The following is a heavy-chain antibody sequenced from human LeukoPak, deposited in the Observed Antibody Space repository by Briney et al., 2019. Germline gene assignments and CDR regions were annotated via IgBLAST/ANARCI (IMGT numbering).Heavy chain of an antibody. Sequence: GGSLRLSCAASGFTFSSSAMSWVRQAPGKGLEWVSAISGTDGRTYYADSVKGRFTISRDNSKNTLYLQMNSLRAEDTAVYYCARETYSSPYYMDVWGKGTTVTVSS. CDR2: ISGTDGRT. J-gene: IGHJ6*03. V-gene: IGHV3-23*01. CDR3: ARETYSSPYYMDV. CDR1: GFTFSSSA. D-gene: IGHD6-13*01.